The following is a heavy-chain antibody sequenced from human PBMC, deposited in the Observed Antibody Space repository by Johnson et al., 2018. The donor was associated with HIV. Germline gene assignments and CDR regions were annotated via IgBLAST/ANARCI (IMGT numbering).Heavy chain of an antibody. V-gene: IGHV3-11*04. CDR2: ISSSGNSM. D-gene: IGHD3-10*01. Sequence: QVQLVESGGGLVKPGGSLRLSCAASGFTFSDHYMSWIRQAPGKGLEWVSYISSSGNSMYYADSVKGRFTISRDNAKNSLYLQMNILRAEDTAVYYCARAPEVRGVDAFDVWGQGTMVTVSS. J-gene: IGHJ3*01. CDR3: ARAPEVRGVDAFDV. CDR1: GFTFSDHY.